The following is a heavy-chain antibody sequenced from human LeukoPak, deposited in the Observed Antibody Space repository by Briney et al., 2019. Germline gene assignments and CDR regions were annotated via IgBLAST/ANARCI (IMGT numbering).Heavy chain of an antibody. Sequence: ASVKVSCKASGYTFTGYYIHWVRQAPGQGLEWMGWINPNSGGTNYAQKFQGRVTMTRDTSISTAYMELSRLRSDDTAVYYCARVDVAVAGTYNWFDPWGQGTLVTVSS. CDR2: INPNSGGT. V-gene: IGHV1-2*02. D-gene: IGHD6-19*01. J-gene: IGHJ5*02. CDR3: ARVDVAVAGTYNWFDP. CDR1: GYTFTGYY.